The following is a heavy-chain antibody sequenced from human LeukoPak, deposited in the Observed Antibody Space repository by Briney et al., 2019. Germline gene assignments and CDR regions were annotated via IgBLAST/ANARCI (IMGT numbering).Heavy chain of an antibody. CDR2: ISGSGGSS. Sequence: GGSLRLSCAAAGFAFSSYAMSWVRQAPGKGLEWVSAISGSGGSSYYADSVKGRFTISRDNSKNTLYLQMNSLRAEDTAVYYCAKAVVVVGIDYWGQGTLVTVSS. V-gene: IGHV3-23*01. D-gene: IGHD3-22*01. J-gene: IGHJ4*02. CDR3: AKAVVVVGIDY. CDR1: GFAFSSYA.